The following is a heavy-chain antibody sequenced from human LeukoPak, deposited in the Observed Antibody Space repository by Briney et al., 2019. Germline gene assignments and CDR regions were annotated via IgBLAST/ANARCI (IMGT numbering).Heavy chain of an antibody. Sequence: GASVKVSCKASGYTFTSYGISWVRQAPGQGLEWMGWISAYNGNTNYAQKLQGRVTMTTDTSTSTAYMELRSLRSDDTAVYYCARVGPVVGAVYYFDYWGQGTLVTVSS. CDR3: ARVGPVVGAVYYFDY. D-gene: IGHD2-15*01. CDR1: GYTFTSYG. CDR2: ISAYNGNT. J-gene: IGHJ4*02. V-gene: IGHV1-18*01.